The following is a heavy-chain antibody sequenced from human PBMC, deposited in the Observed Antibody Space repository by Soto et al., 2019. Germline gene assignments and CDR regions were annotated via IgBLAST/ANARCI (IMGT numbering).Heavy chain of an antibody. CDR2: IYYSGST. D-gene: IGHD6-13*01. J-gene: IGHJ4*02. CDR3: ASRHSSPYFDY. V-gene: IGHV4-30-4*01. Sequence: QVQLQESGPGLVKPSQTLSLTCTVSGGSISSGDYYWSWIRQPPGKGLEWIGSIYYSGSTYYHPSLKSRVTISVDTSKNQCSLKLNSVTAADTAVYYCASRHSSPYFDYWGQGTLVTVSS. CDR1: GGSISSGDYY.